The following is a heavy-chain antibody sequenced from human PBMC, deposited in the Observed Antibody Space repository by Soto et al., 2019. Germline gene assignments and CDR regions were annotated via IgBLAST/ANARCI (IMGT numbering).Heavy chain of an antibody. CDR2: IYYSGST. J-gene: IGHJ5*02. CDR1: GGSVSSGSYY. CDR3: ARSFNDFWSGYYVAWFDP. D-gene: IGHD3-3*01. V-gene: IGHV4-61*01. Sequence: SETLSLTCTVSGGSVSSGSYYWSWIRQPPGKGLEWIGYIYYSGSTNYNPSLKSRVTISVDTSKNQFSLKLSSVTAADTAVYYCARSFNDFWSGYYVAWFDPWGQGTLVTVSS.